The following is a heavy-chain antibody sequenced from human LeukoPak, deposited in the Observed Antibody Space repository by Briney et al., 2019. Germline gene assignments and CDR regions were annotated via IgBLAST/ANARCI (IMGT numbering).Heavy chain of an antibody. V-gene: IGHV3-23*01. CDR1: GFTFSSYA. J-gene: IGHJ4*02. D-gene: IGHD6-19*01. CDR3: AKVGNSGWPSQEWYFDY. Sequence: GGSLRLSCAASGFTFSSYAMSWVRQAPGKGLEWVSAISGSGGSTYYADSVKGRFTISRDNSKNTLYLQMSSLRAEDTAVYYCAKVGNSGWPSQEWYFDYWGQGTLVTVSS. CDR2: ISGSGGST.